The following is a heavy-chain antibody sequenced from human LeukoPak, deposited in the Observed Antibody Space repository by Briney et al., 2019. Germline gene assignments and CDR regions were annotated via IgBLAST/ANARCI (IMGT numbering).Heavy chain of an antibody. CDR1: GFIFSDFE. J-gene: IGHJ4*02. CDR2: IGTIGPKI. Sequence: GGSLRLSCAASGFIFSDFEMNWVRQAPGKGLKWVSYIGTIGPKIFYADSVKGRFTISRDNAKNSLHLQMSSLRVEDTGVYYCARADYPDYWGRGTLVTVSS. V-gene: IGHV3-48*03. CDR3: ARADYPDY.